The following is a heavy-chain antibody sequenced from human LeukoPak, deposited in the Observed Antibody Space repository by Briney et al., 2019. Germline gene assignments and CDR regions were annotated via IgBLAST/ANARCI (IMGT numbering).Heavy chain of an antibody. CDR3: AKSDCTGASCYTQKD. V-gene: IGHV3-23*01. Sequence: GALRLSCAASGFTFSSFAMNWVRQAPGKGLEWVSVISGSGDSTNYADSVKGRFTISRDNSKNTLYLQMNSLRAEDTALYYCAKSDCTGASCYTQKDWGQGALVTVSS. D-gene: IGHD2-2*02. CDR1: GFTFSSFA. CDR2: ISGSGDST. J-gene: IGHJ4*02.